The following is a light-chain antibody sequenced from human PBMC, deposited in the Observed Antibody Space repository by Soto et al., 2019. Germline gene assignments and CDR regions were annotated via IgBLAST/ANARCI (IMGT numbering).Light chain of an antibody. Sequence: EIVLTQSPGTLSLSPGERATLSCRASQSVSSSYLAWYPQKPGQAPRLLIYGASSRATGIPDRFSGRGSGTDFTLTISRLEPEDFAVYYCQHYGSSPRTFGQGTNVEIK. V-gene: IGKV3-20*01. J-gene: IGKJ1*01. CDR2: GAS. CDR1: QSVSSSY. CDR3: QHYGSSPRT.